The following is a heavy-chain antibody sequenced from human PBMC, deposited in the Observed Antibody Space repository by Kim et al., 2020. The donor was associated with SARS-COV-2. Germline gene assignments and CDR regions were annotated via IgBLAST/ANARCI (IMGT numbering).Heavy chain of an antibody. D-gene: IGHD3-22*01. J-gene: IGHJ3*02. Sequence: FTISRDNSKNTLYLQMNSLRAEDTAVYYCAKTTPPDYDSSGYYPRGAFDIWGQGTMVTVSS. V-gene: IGHV3-30*02. CDR3: AKTTPPDYDSSGYYPRGAFDI.